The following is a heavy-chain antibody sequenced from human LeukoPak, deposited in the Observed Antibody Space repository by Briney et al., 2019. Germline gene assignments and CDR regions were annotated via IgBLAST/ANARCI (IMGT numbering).Heavy chain of an antibody. CDR3: ARDYGDHYYDSSGYYKYYYMDV. D-gene: IGHD3-22*01. J-gene: IGHJ6*03. CDR2: ISAYNGNT. V-gene: IGHV1-18*01. CDR1: GYTFTSYG. Sequence: GASVKVSCKASGYTFTSYGISWVRQAPGQGLEWMGWISAYNGNTNYAQKLQDRVTMTTDTSTSTAYMELRSLRSDDTAVYYCARDYGDHYYDSSGYYKYYYMDVWGKGTTVTVSS.